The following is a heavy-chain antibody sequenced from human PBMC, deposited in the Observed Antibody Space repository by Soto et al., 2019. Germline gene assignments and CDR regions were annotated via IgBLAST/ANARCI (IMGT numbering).Heavy chain of an antibody. J-gene: IGHJ5*02. CDR2: IYPDNSNT. V-gene: IGHV5-51*01. CDR1: GYFFAGYW. Sequence: VQLVQSGTEVKKPGESLKISCKGSGYFFAGYWIAWVRQMPGKGLEWMGIIYPDNSNTKYSRSFQGQVTISADKSSSTAYLQCSSLTASDTAIYYCARQVAAVPTVPLIWFDPWGQGTLVTVSS. D-gene: IGHD2-2*01. CDR3: ARQVAAVPTVPLIWFDP.